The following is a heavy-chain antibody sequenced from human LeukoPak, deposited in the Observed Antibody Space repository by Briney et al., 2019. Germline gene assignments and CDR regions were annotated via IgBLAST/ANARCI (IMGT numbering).Heavy chain of an antibody. CDR1: GGSISSYY. D-gene: IGHD3-10*01. V-gene: IGHV4-59*01. Sequence: PSETLSLTCTVSGGSISSYYWGWIRLPPGKGLEWIGYISYSGSTTYIPSLKSRVTILVDTSENQFSLKLSSVTAADTAVYYCVRITQGTIDYWGRGTLVTVSS. CDR3: VRITQGTIDY. CDR2: ISYSGST. J-gene: IGHJ4*02.